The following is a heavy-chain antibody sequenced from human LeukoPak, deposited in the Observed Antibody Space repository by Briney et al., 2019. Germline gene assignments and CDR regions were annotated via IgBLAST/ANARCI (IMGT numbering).Heavy chain of an antibody. D-gene: IGHD3-16*01. CDR2: ISGSGHRT. J-gene: IGHJ4*02. CDR1: GFTFSSYG. V-gene: IGHV3-23*01. Sequence: GGSLRLSCAASGFTFSSYGVSWVRQAPGKGLEWVSGISGSGHRTYYADSVKGRFTISRDNSKSTLYLQMNSLRAEDTAVYYCAKDWGEYFDYVWGSFTPFDSWGQGTLVTVSS. CDR3: AKDWGEYFDYVWGSFTPFDS.